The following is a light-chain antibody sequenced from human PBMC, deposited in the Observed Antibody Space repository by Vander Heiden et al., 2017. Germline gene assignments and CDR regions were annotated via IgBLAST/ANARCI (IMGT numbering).Light chain of an antibody. CDR1: QSVSSSY. CDR3: QQDGSSPYT. Sequence: EIVLTQSPGTLSLSPGERDTLSCRASQSVSSSYLAWYQQKPGQAPRLLIYGASSRATGIPDRFSGSGSGTDFTLTISRLEPEDFAVYYCQQDGSSPYTFGQGTKLEIK. V-gene: IGKV3-20*01. CDR2: GAS. J-gene: IGKJ2*01.